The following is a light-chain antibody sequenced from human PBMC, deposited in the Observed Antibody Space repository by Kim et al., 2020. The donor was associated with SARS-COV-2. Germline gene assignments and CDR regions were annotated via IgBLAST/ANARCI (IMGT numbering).Light chain of an antibody. J-gene: IGKJ2*01. CDR2: DAS. CDR1: QSVSSY. Sequence: EIVLTQSPATLSLSPGERATLSCRASQSVSSYLAWYQQKPGQAPRLLIYDASNRATGIPARFSGSGSGTDFTLTISSLEPEDFAVYYCQQRSNWTLPMYTFGQGTKLEI. V-gene: IGKV3-11*01. CDR3: QQRSNWTLPMYT.